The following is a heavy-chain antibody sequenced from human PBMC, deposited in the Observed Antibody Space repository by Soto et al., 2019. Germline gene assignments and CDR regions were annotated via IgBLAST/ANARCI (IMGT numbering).Heavy chain of an antibody. J-gene: IGHJ4*02. Sequence: GGSLRLSCAASGFTFSGSAMHWVRQDSGKGLEWVGRIRSKANSYATAYAASVKGRFTISRDDSKNTAYLQMNSLKTEDTAVYYCTRHVDTAMAPRTIDYWGQGTLVTVSS. D-gene: IGHD5-18*01. CDR3: TRHVDTAMAPRTIDY. CDR2: IRSKANSYAT. CDR1: GFTFSGSA. V-gene: IGHV3-73*01.